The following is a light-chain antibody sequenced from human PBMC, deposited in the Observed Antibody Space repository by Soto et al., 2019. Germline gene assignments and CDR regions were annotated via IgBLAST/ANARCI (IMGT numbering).Light chain of an antibody. Sequence: EIVLTQSPGTLSLSPGERATLSCRASQSLSTNSLAWYQQKPGQTPRLLIYAASTRDTDIPDRFSGSGSGTDFTLTISSLQFEDFAVYYCQQYNNWPRTFGQGTKVDIK. CDR2: AAS. V-gene: IGKV3D-15*01. J-gene: IGKJ1*01. CDR1: QSLSTN. CDR3: QQYNNWPRT.